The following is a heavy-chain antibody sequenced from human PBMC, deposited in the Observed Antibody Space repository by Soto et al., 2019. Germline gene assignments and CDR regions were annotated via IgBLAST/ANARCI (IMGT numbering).Heavy chain of an antibody. CDR3: ARGPNYDFWSGYPYFDY. V-gene: IGHV3-48*04. D-gene: IGHD3-3*01. Sequence: GGSLRLSCAASGFTFSSYAMHWVRQAPGKGLEWVSYISSSGSTIYYADSVKGRFTISRDNAKNSLYLQMNSLRAEDTAVYYCARGPNYDFWSGYPYFDYWGQGTLVTVSS. CDR2: ISSSGSTI. J-gene: IGHJ4*02. CDR1: GFTFSSYA.